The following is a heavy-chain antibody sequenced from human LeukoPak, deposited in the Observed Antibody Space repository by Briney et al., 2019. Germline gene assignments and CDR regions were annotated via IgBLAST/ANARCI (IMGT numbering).Heavy chain of an antibody. CDR3: VTDSTVGATLLDN. D-gene: IGHD1-26*01. Sequence: PSETLSLTCTVSGGSISSYYWSWIRQLPGKGLEWIGYMSYNGNSNYNPSLESRVTISVDTSKNQFSLRLTSVTAADTAVYYCVTDSTVGATLLDNWGQGTLVTVSS. CDR2: MSYNGNS. V-gene: IGHV4-59*01. CDR1: GGSISSYY. J-gene: IGHJ4*02.